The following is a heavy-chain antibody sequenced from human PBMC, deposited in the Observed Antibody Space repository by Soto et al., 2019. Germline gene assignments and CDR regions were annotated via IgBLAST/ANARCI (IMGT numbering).Heavy chain of an antibody. D-gene: IGHD2-2*01. V-gene: IGHV6-1*01. J-gene: IGHJ6*03. Sequence: QVQLQQSGPGLVKPSQTLSLTCAIFGDSVSSNSAAWNWIRQSPSRGLEWLGRTYYRSKWYNDYAVSVKSRITINPDTSKNQFSLQLNSVTPEDTAVYYCARLIYCSSTSCSNYYYYMDVWGKGTTVTVSS. CDR2: TYYRSKWYN. CDR3: ARLIYCSSTSCSNYYYYMDV. CDR1: GDSVSSNSAA.